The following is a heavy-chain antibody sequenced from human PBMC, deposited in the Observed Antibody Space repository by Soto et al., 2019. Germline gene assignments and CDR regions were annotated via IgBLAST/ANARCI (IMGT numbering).Heavy chain of an antibody. CDR2: INPSSGTT. D-gene: IGHD1-1*01. CDR3: VRASTPLVEPTPYYFDY. CDR1: GYGFTTYY. V-gene: IGHV1-46*01. J-gene: IGHJ4*02. Sequence: QVQLVQSGAEVKKPGASVKVSCKASGYGFTTYYMYWVRQAPGQGLAWVGMINPSSGTTIYAQKFQGRVTVTRDTSTSTVYMELISLRSEDTAVYYCVRASTPLVEPTPYYFDYWGQGTLVTVSS.